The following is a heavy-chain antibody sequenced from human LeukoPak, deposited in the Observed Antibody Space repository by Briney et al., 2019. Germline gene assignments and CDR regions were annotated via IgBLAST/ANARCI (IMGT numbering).Heavy chain of an antibody. Sequence: SQTLSLTCAISGDSVPSNSAAWNWIRQSPSRGLEWLGRTYYRSKWYNDYAVSVKSRITINPDTSKNQFSLQLSSVTPEDTAVYYCAGGYSSGGKWFDPWGQGTLVTVSS. J-gene: IGHJ5*02. V-gene: IGHV6-1*01. CDR2: TYYRSKWYN. CDR3: AGGYSSGGKWFDP. CDR1: GDSVPSNSAA. D-gene: IGHD6-19*01.